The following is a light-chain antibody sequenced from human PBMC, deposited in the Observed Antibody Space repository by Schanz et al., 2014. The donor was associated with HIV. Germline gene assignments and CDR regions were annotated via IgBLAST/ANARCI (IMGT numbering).Light chain of an antibody. J-gene: IGKJ4*01. CDR2: ATS. Sequence: DIQMTQSPSSLSASVGDRVTITCRASQSISNYLNWYQQKPGKAPNLLIYATSSLQSGVPSRFSGSGSETDFTLTISSLQPEDFATYYCQQANSFPLTFGGGTKVEIK. CDR3: QQANSFPLT. CDR1: QSISNY. V-gene: IGKV1-39*01.